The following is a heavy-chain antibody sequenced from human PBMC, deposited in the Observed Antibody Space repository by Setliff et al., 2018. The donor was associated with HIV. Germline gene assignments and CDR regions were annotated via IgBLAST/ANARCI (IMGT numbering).Heavy chain of an antibody. Sequence: PGGSLRLSCIASGFTFGDYPMSWVRQAPGKGLEWVGFIRTKTYGGSTEYAASVKGRFTISRDDSKRFAYLRMNSLKTEDTAVYYCTRVTRVLGKGATHDYWGQGTLVTVSS. D-gene: IGHD1-26*01. CDR2: IRTKTYGGST. V-gene: IGHV3-49*04. CDR1: GFTFGDYP. J-gene: IGHJ4*02. CDR3: TRVTRVLGKGATHDY.